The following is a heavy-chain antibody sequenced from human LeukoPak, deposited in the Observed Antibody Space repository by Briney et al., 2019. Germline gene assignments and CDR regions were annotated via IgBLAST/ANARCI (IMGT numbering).Heavy chain of an antibody. Sequence: ASVKVSCKASGYTFTSYYMHWVRQAPGQGLEWMGWINPNSGGTNYAQNFQGRVTMTRDTSISTAYMELSRLRSEDTAVYYCARPDGYNYFDYWGQGTLVTVSS. CDR2: INPNSGGT. CDR1: GYTFTSYY. CDR3: ARPDGYNYFDY. D-gene: IGHD5-24*01. V-gene: IGHV1-2*02. J-gene: IGHJ4*02.